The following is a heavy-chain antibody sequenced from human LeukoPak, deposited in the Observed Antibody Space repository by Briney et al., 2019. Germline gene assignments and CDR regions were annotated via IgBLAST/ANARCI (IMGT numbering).Heavy chain of an antibody. CDR1: GGSISTYY. V-gene: IGHV4-59*01. D-gene: IGHD2/OR15-2a*01. CDR3: GGDFFNNDVFDT. CDR2: IYYSVST. Sequence: PSETLSLTCTVSGGSISTYYWSWIRQSPGKGLEWIGYIYYSVSTNYNPSLKSRGTISVDTSKNQFSLKLSSVTAADTAVYYCGGDFFNNDVFDTWGKGKMVTVSS. J-gene: IGHJ3*02.